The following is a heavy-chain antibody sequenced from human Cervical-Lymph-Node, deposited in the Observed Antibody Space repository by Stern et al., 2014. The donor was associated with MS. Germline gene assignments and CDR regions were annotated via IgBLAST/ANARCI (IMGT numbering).Heavy chain of an antibody. J-gene: IGHJ4*02. CDR1: GFTFSSYA. CDR3: ARDRNPHSSGWYGLFDY. CDR2: ISYDGSNK. D-gene: IGHD6-19*01. Sequence: VQLVESGGGVVQPGRSLRLSCAASGFTFSSYAMHWVRQAPGKGLEWVAVISYDGSNKYYADSVKGRFTISRDNSKNPLYLQMNSQRAEVTAVYYCARDRNPHSSGWYGLFDYWGQGARVTVSS. V-gene: IGHV3-30-3*01.